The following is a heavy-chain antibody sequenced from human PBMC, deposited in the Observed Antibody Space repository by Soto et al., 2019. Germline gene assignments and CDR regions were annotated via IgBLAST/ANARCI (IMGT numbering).Heavy chain of an antibody. CDR2: IYYSGST. V-gene: IGHV4-31*03. Sequence: PSETLSLTCTVPGGCIRSGGYYWSWILQHPGKGLELIWYIYYSGSTYYNPSLKSRFTISVDTSKNQFSLKLSSVTAADTAVYYCARGGTIFGVVISNYGMDVWGQGTTVTVSS. CDR3: ARGGTIFGVVISNYGMDV. D-gene: IGHD3-3*01. CDR1: GGCIRSGGYY. J-gene: IGHJ6*02.